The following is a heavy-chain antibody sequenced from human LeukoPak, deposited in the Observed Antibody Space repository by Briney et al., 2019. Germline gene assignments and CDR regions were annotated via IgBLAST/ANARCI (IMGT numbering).Heavy chain of an antibody. CDR3: ASGARRTSCLDY. V-gene: IGHV3-53*01. CDR2: LYSGGST. J-gene: IGHJ4*02. CDR1: GFTVSSNY. D-gene: IGHD2-2*01. Sequence: AGGSLRLSCAASGFTVSSNYMSWVRQAPGKGLEWVSVLYSGGSTYYADSVKGRFTISRDNSKNTLYLQMNSLRAEDTAVYYCASGARRTSCLDYWGQGTLVTVSS.